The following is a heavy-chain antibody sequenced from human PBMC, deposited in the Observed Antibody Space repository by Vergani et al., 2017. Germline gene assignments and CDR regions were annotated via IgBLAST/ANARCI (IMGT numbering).Heavy chain of an antibody. Sequence: EVQLLESGGGLVQPGGSLRLSSAASGFTFSSNAMSWVRQAPVKGLEWVSAISGSGGSTYYADSVKGRFTISRDNSKNTLYLQMNSLRAADTAVYYCAKDSIIVVITLTLDFWGQGTMVTVS. CDR3: AKDSIIVVITLTLDF. CDR1: GFTFSSNA. J-gene: IGHJ3*01. CDR2: ISGSGGST. D-gene: IGHD3-22*01. V-gene: IGHV3-23*01.